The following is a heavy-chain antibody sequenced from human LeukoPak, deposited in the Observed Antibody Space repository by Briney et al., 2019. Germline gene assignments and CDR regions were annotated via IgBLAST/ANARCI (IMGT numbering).Heavy chain of an antibody. J-gene: IGHJ6*04. CDR3: ASLGTIFGVVIV. Sequence: PSETLSLTCTVSGGSISSGSYYWSWIRQPAGKGLEWIGRIYTGGSTNYNPSLKSRVTISVDTSKNQFSLKLSSVTAADTAVYYCASLGTIFGVVIVWGKGTTVTVSS. CDR1: GGSISSGSYY. V-gene: IGHV4-61*02. D-gene: IGHD3-3*01. CDR2: IYTGGST.